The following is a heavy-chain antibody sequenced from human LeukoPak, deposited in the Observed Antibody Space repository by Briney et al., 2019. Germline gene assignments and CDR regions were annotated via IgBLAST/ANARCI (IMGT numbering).Heavy chain of an antibody. CDR1: GGTFSSYA. CDR2: IIPIFGTA. D-gene: IGHD3-22*01. CDR3: ARLTDSSGYSDAFDI. Sequence: SVKVSCKASGGTFSSYAISWVRQAPGQGLEWMGGIIPIFGTANYAQKFQGRVTITADESTSTAYMELSSLRSEDTAVYYCARLTDSSGYSDAFDIWGQGTMVTVSS. J-gene: IGHJ3*02. V-gene: IGHV1-69*01.